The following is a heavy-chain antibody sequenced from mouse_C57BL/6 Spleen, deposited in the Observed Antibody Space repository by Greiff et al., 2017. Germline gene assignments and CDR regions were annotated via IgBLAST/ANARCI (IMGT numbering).Heavy chain of an antibody. CDR3: ARWGSSGLYYFDY. Sequence: VQLQQPGAELVRPGSSVKLSCKASGYTFTSYWMHWVKQRPIQGLEWIGNIDPSDSETHYNQKFKDKATLTVDKSSSTAYMQLSSLTSEDSAVDYCARWGSSGLYYFDYWGQGTTLTVSS. CDR1: GYTFTSYW. J-gene: IGHJ2*01. CDR2: IDPSDSET. D-gene: IGHD3-2*02. V-gene: IGHV1-52*01.